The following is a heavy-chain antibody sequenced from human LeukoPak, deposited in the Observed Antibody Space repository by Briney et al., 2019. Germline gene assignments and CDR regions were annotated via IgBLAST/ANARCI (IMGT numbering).Heavy chain of an antibody. CDR2: IYYSGST. Sequence: SETLSLTCTVSGGSISSYYWSWIRQPPGKGLEWIGYIYYSGSTNYNPSLKSRVTISVDTSKNQFSLKLSSVTAADTAVYYCARAGDVDTAMGNYYFDYWGQGALVTVSS. CDR1: GGSISSYY. J-gene: IGHJ4*02. CDR3: ARAGDVDTAMGNYYFDY. V-gene: IGHV4-59*01. D-gene: IGHD5-18*01.